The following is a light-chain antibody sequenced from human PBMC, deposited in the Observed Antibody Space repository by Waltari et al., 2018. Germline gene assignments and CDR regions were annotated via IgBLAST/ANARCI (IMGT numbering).Light chain of an antibody. CDR1: RSVSGDY. V-gene: IGKV3-20*01. CDR2: SSS. J-gene: IGKJ3*01. CDR3: HQYGNSPFT. Sequence: EVVLTQSPGTLSSSPGERPTLPCGASRSVSGDYLAWYQQKPGQAPRLLIHSSSSRATGVPDRFSGSGSGTDFTLTISRLEPEDFAVYYCHQYGNSPFTFGPGTKVDIK.